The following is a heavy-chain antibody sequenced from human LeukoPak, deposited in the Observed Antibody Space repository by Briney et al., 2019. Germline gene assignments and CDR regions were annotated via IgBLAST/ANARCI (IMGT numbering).Heavy chain of an antibody. Sequence: SVKVSCKASGGTFSSYAISWVRQAPGQGLEWMGGIIPIFGIANYAQKFQGRVTITADESTSTAYMELSSLRSEDTAVYYCARGAYYYDSSGYYYPDYWGQGTLVTVSS. D-gene: IGHD3-22*01. J-gene: IGHJ4*02. CDR1: GGTFSSYA. CDR3: ARGAYYYDSSGYYYPDY. V-gene: IGHV1-69*01. CDR2: IIPIFGIA.